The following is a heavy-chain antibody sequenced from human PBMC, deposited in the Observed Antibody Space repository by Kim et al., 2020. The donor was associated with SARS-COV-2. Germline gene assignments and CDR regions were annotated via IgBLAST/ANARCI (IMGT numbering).Heavy chain of an antibody. V-gene: IGHV3-30*18. Sequence: GGSLRLSCAASGFTFSSYGMHWVRQAPGKGLEWVAVISYDGSNKYYADSVKVRFTISRDNSKNTLYLQMNSLRAEDTAVYDCAKDNWANGGSSSWSWFDPWGQGTLVTVSS. J-gene: IGHJ5*02. CDR1: GFTFSSYG. D-gene: IGHD6-13*01. CDR3: AKDNWANGGSSSWSWFDP. CDR2: ISYDGSNK.